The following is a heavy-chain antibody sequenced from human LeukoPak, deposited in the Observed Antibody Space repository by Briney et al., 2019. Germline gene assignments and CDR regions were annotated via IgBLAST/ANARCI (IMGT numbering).Heavy chain of an antibody. D-gene: IGHD6-13*01. CDR2: IYYSGST. V-gene: IGHV4-30-4*08. Sequence: SETLSLTCTVSGGSISSGDYYWSWIRQPPGKGLEWIGYIYYSGSTYYNPSLKSRVTISVDTSKNQFSLKLSSVTAADTAVYYCARTLRGWYSSSWCYFDYWGQGTLVTVSS. CDR1: GGSISSGDYY. CDR3: ARTLRGWYSSSWCYFDY. J-gene: IGHJ4*02.